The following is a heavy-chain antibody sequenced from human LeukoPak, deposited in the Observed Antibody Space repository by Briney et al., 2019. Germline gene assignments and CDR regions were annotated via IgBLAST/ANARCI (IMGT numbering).Heavy chain of an antibody. V-gene: IGHV1-69*05. CDR2: IIPIFGTA. D-gene: IGHD3-22*01. J-gene: IGHJ4*02. CDR1: GGTFSSYV. Sequence: SVKVSCKASGGTFSSYVISWVRQAPGQGLEWMGRIIPIFGTANYAQKFQGRVTITTDEFTSTAYMELSSLRSEDTAVYYCALHQYYYDSSGHPWKYYFDYWGQGTLVTVSS. CDR3: ALHQYYYDSSGHPWKYYFDY.